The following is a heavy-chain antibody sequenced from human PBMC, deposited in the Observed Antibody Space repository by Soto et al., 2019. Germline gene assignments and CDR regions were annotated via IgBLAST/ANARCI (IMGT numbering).Heavy chain of an antibody. Sequence: GASVKVSCKASGYTFSDYYIHWVRQAPGQGPEWMGCVNPRTGDTSYAQKFRGRVTVTRATSTDTAYMGVSRLRSDDSAVYYCARSSGSYSYYGLDVWGQGTTVTVSS. CDR2: VNPRTGDT. CDR1: GYTFSDYY. V-gene: IGHV1-2*02. CDR3: ARSSGSYSYYGLDV. J-gene: IGHJ6*02. D-gene: IGHD1-26*01.